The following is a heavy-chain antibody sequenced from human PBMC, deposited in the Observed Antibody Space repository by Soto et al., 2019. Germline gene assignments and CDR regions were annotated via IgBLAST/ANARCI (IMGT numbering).Heavy chain of an antibody. CDR1: GFTFNSYA. J-gene: IGHJ4*02. CDR3: AKESAYRSGWYNG. V-gene: IGHV3-30*04. CDR2: ISYDGSEN. D-gene: IGHD6-19*01. Sequence: QVQLVDSGGGVVQPGRSLRLSCAASGFTFNSYAMHWVPQAPGKGLEWVALISYDGSENYYADPVKGRFTISRDNSENTLYLQMNSLRPDDTAVYYCAKESAYRSGWYNGWGQGTLVTVSS.